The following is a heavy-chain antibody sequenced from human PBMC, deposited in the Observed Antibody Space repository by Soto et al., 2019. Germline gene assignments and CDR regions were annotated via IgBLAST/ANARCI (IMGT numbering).Heavy chain of an antibody. J-gene: IGHJ6*02. CDR2: SSAYNGNT. CDR1: GYTFTSYG. Sequence: ASVKVSCKASGYTFTSYGISWVRQAPGQGLEWMGWSSAYNGNTNYAQKLQVRVTMTTDTSTSTAYMELRSLRSDDTAVYYCARVNRGFYYYGMDVWGQGTTVTVSS. V-gene: IGHV1-18*01. CDR3: ARVNRGFYYYGMDV.